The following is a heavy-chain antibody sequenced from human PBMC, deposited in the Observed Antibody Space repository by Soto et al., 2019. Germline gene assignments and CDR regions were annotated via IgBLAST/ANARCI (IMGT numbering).Heavy chain of an antibody. CDR3: AKDVANYYDSSGYHYYYGMDV. J-gene: IGHJ6*02. CDR2: IGIGST. V-gene: IGHV3-43*02. CDR1: GFTFRNYG. Sequence: GGSLRLSCAASGFTFRNYGMNWVRQAPGKGLEWVSYIGIGSTYYADSVKGRFTISRDNSKNSLYLQMNSLRTEDTALYYCAKDVANYYDSSGYHYYYGMDVWGQGTTVTVSS. D-gene: IGHD3-22*01.